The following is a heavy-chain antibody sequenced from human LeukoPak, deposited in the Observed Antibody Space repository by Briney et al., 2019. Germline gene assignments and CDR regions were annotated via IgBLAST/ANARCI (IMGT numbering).Heavy chain of an antibody. J-gene: IGHJ3*02. D-gene: IGHD3-10*01. CDR1: GGSISSSNW. V-gene: IGHV4-4*02. CDR2: IYHSGST. CDR3: ARATTDYYGSGESFDI. Sequence: SGTLSLTCAVSGGSISSSNWWSSVRQPPGKGLEWIGEIYHSGSTNYNPSLKSRVTISVDKSKNQFPLKLSSVTAADTAVYYCARATTDYYGSGESFDIWGQGTMVTVSS.